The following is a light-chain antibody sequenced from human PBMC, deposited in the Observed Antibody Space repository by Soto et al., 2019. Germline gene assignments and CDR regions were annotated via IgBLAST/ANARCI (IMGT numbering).Light chain of an antibody. Sequence: QSALTQPPSASGSPGQPVTISCTGTRSDVGGYNRVSWYQHHPGKAPKLIIYEVFKRPSGVPDRFSGSKSGNTASLTVSGLQAEDEADYYCNSYAGNSWVFGGGTQLTVL. CDR1: RSDVGGYNR. V-gene: IGLV2-8*01. CDR2: EVF. J-gene: IGLJ3*02. CDR3: NSYAGNSWV.